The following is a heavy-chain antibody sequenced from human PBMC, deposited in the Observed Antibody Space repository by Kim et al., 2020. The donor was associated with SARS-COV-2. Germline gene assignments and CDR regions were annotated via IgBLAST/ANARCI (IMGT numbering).Heavy chain of an antibody. CDR1: GGTFSSYA. D-gene: IGHD5-18*01. J-gene: IGHJ5*02. Sequence: SVKVSCKASGGTFSSYAISWVRQAPGQGLEWMGGIIPIFGTANYAQKFQGRVTITADESTSTAYMELSSLRSEDTAVYYCARGVQLYMIGWFDPWGQGTLVTVSS. V-gene: IGHV1-69*13. CDR2: IIPIFGTA. CDR3: ARGVQLYMIGWFDP.